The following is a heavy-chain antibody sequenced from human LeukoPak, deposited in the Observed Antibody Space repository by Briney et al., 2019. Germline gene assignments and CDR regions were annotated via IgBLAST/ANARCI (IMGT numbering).Heavy chain of an antibody. CDR3: ARDRPLDADDYYGFYYFDY. CDR1: GYTFTGYY. J-gene: IGHJ4*02. V-gene: IGHV1-2*02. CDR2: INPNSGGT. Sequence: GSVKVSCKASGYTFTGYYMHWVRPAPGQGLEWMGWINPNSGGTNHAQKFQGRVTMTRDTSISTAYMELSRLGSDDTAVYYCARDRPLDADDYYGFYYFDYWGEGTVVTVSS. D-gene: IGHD3-10*01.